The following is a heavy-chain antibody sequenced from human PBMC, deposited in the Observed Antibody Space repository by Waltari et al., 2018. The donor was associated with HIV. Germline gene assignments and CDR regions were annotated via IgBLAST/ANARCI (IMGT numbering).Heavy chain of an antibody. CDR3: ARSESATWANFDF. CDR1: GYTFDAYH. V-gene: IGHV1-2*04. CDR2: ISPTNGDT. Sequence: QVQLLQSGAEVKSSGASVRVACRTSGYTFDAYHIHWVRQAPGEGLEWMGGISPTNGDTDYAQKFQEWISMTRDTSAATVYLTVNKLRSDDTAIYFCARSESATWANFDFWGQGTLVSVPS. J-gene: IGHJ4*02. D-gene: IGHD1-26*01.